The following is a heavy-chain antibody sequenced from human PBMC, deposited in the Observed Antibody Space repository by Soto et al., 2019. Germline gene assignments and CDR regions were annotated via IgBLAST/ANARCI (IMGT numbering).Heavy chain of an antibody. CDR2: IFDSGST. J-gene: IGHJ2*01. Sequence: SETLSLTCTVSGGSISGGVHSWSWIRQPPGKGLEWIGHIFDSGSTYYNQSLKSRLTISVDTSKNQFSLRLSSVTAADTSVYYCAREIMPLTNDWYFDLWGRGTLVTVSS. CDR1: GGSISGGVHS. D-gene: IGHD2-8*01. CDR3: AREIMPLTNDWYFDL. V-gene: IGHV4-30-4*01.